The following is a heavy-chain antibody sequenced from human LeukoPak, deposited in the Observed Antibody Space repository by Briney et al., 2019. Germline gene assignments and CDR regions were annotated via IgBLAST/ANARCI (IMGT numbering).Heavy chain of an antibody. Sequence: GGSLRLSCAASGFTFSSYSMNWVRQAPGKGLEWVSSISSRSSYIYYADSVKGRFTISRDNAKNSLYLQMNSLRAEDTAVYYCARDNAGGYWGQGTLVTVSS. J-gene: IGHJ4*02. CDR2: ISSRSSYI. CDR3: ARDNAGGY. V-gene: IGHV3-21*01. D-gene: IGHD2-15*01. CDR1: GFTFSSYS.